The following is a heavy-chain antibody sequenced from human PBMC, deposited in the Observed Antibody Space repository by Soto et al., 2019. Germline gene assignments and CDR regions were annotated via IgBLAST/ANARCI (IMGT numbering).Heavy chain of an antibody. V-gene: IGHV4-34*01. D-gene: IGHD6-19*01. CDR3: ARGSGSSGKKYFQH. J-gene: IGHJ1*01. Sequence: PSETLSLTCAVYGGSFSGYYWSWIRQPPGKGLEWIGEINHSGSTNYNPSLKSRVTISVDTSKNQFSLKLSPVTAADTAVYYCARGSGSSGKKYFQHWGQGTLVTVSS. CDR2: INHSGST. CDR1: GGSFSGYY.